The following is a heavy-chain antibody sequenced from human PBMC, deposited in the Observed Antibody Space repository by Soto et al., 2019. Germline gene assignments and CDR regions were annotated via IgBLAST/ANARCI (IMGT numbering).Heavy chain of an antibody. J-gene: IGHJ4*02. V-gene: IGHV3-23*01. CDR2: ITGSVGST. D-gene: IGHD1-20*01. CDR3: ARESITSSQFDY. CDR1: GFTFDTYA. Sequence: EVQLLEAGGGLVQPGGSLRLSCAASGFTFDTYAMSWVRQAPGKGLEWGSGITGSVGSTDYADSVKGRFTISRDTSRNTLNLQMSRQSDEDTAIYYWARESITSSQFDYWGQGTLVTVSS.